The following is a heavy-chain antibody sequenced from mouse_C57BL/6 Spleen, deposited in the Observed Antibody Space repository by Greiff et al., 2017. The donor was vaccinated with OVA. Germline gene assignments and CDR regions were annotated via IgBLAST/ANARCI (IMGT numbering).Heavy chain of an antibody. J-gene: IGHJ2*01. D-gene: IGHD4-1*01. Sequence: VQLQQSGAELVRPGASVTLSCKASGYTFTDYEMHWVQQTPVHGLEWIGAIDPETGGTAYNQKFKGKAILTADKSSSTAYMELRSLTSEDSAVYYCTRSFWALDYWGQGTTLTVSS. CDR3: TRSFWALDY. V-gene: IGHV1-15*01. CDR2: IDPETGGT. CDR1: GYTFTDYE.